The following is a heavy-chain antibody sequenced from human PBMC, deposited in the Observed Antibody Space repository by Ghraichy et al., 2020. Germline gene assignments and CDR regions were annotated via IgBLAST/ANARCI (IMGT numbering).Heavy chain of an antibody. V-gene: IGHV6-1*01. CDR1: GDSVSSNSAA. CDR2: TYYRSKWFN. CDR3: AAGSSFTS. D-gene: IGHD6-6*01. J-gene: IGHJ5*02. Sequence: LSLTCAISGDSVSSNSAAWNWVRQSPSRGLEWLGRTYYRSKWFNDYAVSVKSRITITPDTSKNQFSLHLNSVTPEDTAVYFCAAGSSFTSWGQGTLVTVSS.